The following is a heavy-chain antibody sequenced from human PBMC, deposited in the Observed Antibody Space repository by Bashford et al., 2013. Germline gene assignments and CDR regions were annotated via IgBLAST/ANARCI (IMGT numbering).Heavy chain of an antibody. V-gene: IGHV4-34*01. J-gene: IGHJ4*02. D-gene: IGHD6-19*01. CDR3: AAQGLSTDDF. CDR2: INHSGST. Sequence: SETLSLTCAVYGGSFSGYYWSWIRQPPGKGLEWIGEINHSGSTNYNPSLKSRVTISIDRSKSQFSLNLDSVTAADTAVYYCAAQGLSTDDFWGQGTLVTVSS. CDR1: GGSFSGYY.